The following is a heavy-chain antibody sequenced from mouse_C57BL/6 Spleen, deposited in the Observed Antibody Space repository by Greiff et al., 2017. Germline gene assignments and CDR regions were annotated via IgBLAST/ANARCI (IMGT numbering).Heavy chain of an antibody. J-gene: IGHJ3*01. CDR1: GFTFSSYG. D-gene: IGHD1-1*01. Sequence: EVQLVESGGDLVKPGGSLKLSCAASGFTFSSYGMSWVRQTPDKRLEWVATISSGGSYTYYPDSVKGRFTISRDNAKNTLYLQMSSLKSEDTAMYYCARRDYGSPFAYWGQGTLVTVSA. V-gene: IGHV5-6*01. CDR3: ARRDYGSPFAY. CDR2: ISSGGSYT.